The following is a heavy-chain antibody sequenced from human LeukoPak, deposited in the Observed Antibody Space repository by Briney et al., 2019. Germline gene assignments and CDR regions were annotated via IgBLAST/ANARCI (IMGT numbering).Heavy chain of an antibody. J-gene: IGHJ6*02. CDR3: ARSSSSYREGMDV. Sequence: PGGSLRLSCAASGFTFSSYGMHWVRQAPGKGLEWVAVIWYDGSNKYYADSVKGRFTISRDNSKNTLYLQMNSLRAEDTAVYYCARSSSSYREGMDVWGQGTTVTVSS. V-gene: IGHV3-33*01. D-gene: IGHD6-13*01. CDR1: GFTFSSYG. CDR2: IWYDGSNK.